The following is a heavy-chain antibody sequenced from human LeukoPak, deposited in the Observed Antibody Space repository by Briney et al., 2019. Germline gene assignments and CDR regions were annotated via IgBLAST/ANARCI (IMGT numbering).Heavy chain of an antibody. Sequence: GGSLRLSCAASGFTFSSYSMNWVRQAPGKGLEWVSYVSSSSSTIYYADSVKGRFTISRDNAKNSLYLQMNSLRAEDTAVYYCARDRSMATPDWFDPWGQGTLVTVSS. J-gene: IGHJ5*02. V-gene: IGHV3-48*01. CDR3: ARDRSMATPDWFDP. D-gene: IGHD5-24*01. CDR1: GFTFSSYS. CDR2: VSSSSSTI.